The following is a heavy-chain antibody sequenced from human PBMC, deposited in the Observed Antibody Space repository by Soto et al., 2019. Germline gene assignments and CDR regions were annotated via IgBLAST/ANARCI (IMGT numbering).Heavy chain of an antibody. V-gene: IGHV3-30*18. CDR3: AKDLSVYYYDSSGGFFDY. J-gene: IGHJ4*02. Sequence: QVQLVESGGGVVQPGRSLRLSCAASGFTFSSYGMHWVRQAPGKGLEWVAVISYDGSNKYYADSVKGRFTISRDNSKDTLYLQMNGLRAEVTAVYYCAKDLSVYYYDSSGGFFDYWGEGSMVTVSS. CDR1: GFTFSSYG. CDR2: ISYDGSNK. D-gene: IGHD3-22*01.